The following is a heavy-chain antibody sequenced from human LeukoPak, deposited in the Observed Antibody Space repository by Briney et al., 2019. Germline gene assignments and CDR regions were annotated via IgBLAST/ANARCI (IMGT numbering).Heavy chain of an antibody. CDR3: AKDSYDTSI. CDR2: ISGSGGST. V-gene: IGHV3-23*01. CDR1: GFTFSSYG. J-gene: IGHJ4*02. Sequence: GGTLRLSCAASGFTFSSYGMSWVRQAPGKGLEWVSAISGSGGSTYYADSVKGRLTISRDNSKNTLYLQINSLRAEDMAVYYCAKDSYDTSIWGQGTLVTVSA. D-gene: IGHD3-22*01.